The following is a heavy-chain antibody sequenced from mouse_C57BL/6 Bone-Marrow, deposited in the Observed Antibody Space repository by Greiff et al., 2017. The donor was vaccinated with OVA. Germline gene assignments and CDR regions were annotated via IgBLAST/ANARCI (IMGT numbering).Heavy chain of an antibody. CDR3: AREDYYSNPWYFDV. J-gene: IGHJ1*03. CDR2: ISYDGSN. Sequence: EVHLVESGPGLVKPSQSLSLTCSVTGYSITSGYYWNWIRQFPGNKLEWMGYISYDGSNNYNPSLKNRISITRDTSKNQFFLKLNSVTTEDTATYYCAREDYYSNPWYFDVWGTGTTVTVSS. V-gene: IGHV3-6*01. D-gene: IGHD2-5*01. CDR1: GYSITSGYY.